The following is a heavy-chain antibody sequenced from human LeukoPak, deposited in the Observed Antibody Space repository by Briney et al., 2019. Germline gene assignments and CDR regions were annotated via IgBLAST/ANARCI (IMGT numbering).Heavy chain of an antibody. D-gene: IGHD3-10*01. V-gene: IGHV3-7*01. CDR3: ARIYYFGDNNWRYFDN. J-gene: IGHJ4*02. Sequence: GGSLRLSCAASGFTFNSYWMSWVRQAPGKGLECVANIDPDGSEKQYGDSVKGRFTTSRDNAKNSLYLQMNSLRAEDTAIYYCARIYYFGDNNWRYFDNWGQGTLVTVSS. CDR2: IDPDGSEK. CDR1: GFTFNSYW.